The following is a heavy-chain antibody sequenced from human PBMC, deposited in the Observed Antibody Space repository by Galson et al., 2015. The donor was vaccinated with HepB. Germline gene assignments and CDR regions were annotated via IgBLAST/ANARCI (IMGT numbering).Heavy chain of an antibody. D-gene: IGHD6-13*01. Sequence: ETLSLTCAVYGGSFSGYYWSWIRQPPGKGLEWIGEINHSGSTNYNPSLKSRVTISVDTSKNQFSLKLSSVTAADTAVYYCARVGAYSSSWRHFDYWGQGTLVTVSS. CDR1: GGSFSGYY. CDR3: ARVGAYSSSWRHFDY. V-gene: IGHV4-34*01. J-gene: IGHJ4*02. CDR2: INHSGST.